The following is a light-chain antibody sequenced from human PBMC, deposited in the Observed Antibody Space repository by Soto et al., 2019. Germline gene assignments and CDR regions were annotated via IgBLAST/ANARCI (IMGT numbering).Light chain of an antibody. V-gene: IGKV3-20*01. J-gene: IGKJ5*01. Sequence: EVVLTQSPATLSLSPGDRAALSCKASQSVHNFLAWYQQKPGQAPRLLIYRASNRAAGIPARFSGSGSGTDFTLTITRLEPEDFAVYYCQQYGSSPPITFGQGTRLEIK. CDR1: QSVHNF. CDR2: RAS. CDR3: QQYGSSPPIT.